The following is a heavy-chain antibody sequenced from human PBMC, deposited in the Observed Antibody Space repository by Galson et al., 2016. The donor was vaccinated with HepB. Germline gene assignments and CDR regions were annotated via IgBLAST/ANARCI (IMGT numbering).Heavy chain of an antibody. J-gene: IGHJ6*04. V-gene: IGHV4-61*02. CDR2: IHSSGT. CDR3: ARDRATNFGLDV. CDR1: GDSISSGTSY. D-gene: IGHD5-12*01. Sequence: TLSLTCTVSGDSISSGTSYWSWIRQPAGKGLEWIGRIHSSGTDYNPSLKSRLTISVDTSKGRFSLNLNTVTAADTAVYYCARDRATNFGLDVWGRGTTVTVSS.